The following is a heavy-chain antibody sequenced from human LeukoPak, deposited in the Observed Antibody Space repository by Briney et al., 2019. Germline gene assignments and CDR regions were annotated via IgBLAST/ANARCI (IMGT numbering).Heavy chain of an antibody. CDR2: INSDGSDT. J-gene: IGHJ4*02. V-gene: IGHV3-74*01. D-gene: IGHD3-10*01. Sequence: GGSLRLSCAASGFTFSTNWMHWVRQAPGKGLVWVSRINSDGSDTSYADSVKGRFTISRDNAKNSLYLQMNSLRAEDTAVYYCARDWYYSIDYWGQGTLVTVSS. CDR1: GFTFSTNW. CDR3: ARDWYYSIDY.